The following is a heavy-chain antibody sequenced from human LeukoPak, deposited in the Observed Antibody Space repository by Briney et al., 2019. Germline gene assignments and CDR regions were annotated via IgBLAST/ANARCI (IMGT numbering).Heavy chain of an antibody. CDR3: ARVMVAATNWFDP. D-gene: IGHD2-15*01. CDR2: IKQDGSEK. Sequence: GGSLRLSCAASGFTFSSYWMSWVRQAPGKGLEWVANIKQDGSEKYYVDSVKGRFTISRDNAKNSLYLQMNSLRAEDTAVYYCARVMVAATNWFDPWGQGTLVTDSS. V-gene: IGHV3-7*01. CDR1: GFTFSSYW. J-gene: IGHJ5*02.